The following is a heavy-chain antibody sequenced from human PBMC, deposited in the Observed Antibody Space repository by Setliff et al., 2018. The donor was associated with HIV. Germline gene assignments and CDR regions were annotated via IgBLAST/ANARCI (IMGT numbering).Heavy chain of an antibody. Sequence: SETLSLTCTVSGGSIRSHYWNWIRQSPGKGLEWIAYFYYSGSPNYNPSLKSRVTISVDTSKNQFSLKLTSVTAADTAVYYCARDQPQDYDSLTGYYTGRYFDYWGRGTLVTVSS. CDR2: FYYSGSP. CDR3: ARDQPQDYDSLTGYYTGRYFDY. CDR1: GGSIRSHY. V-gene: IGHV4-59*11. D-gene: IGHD3-9*01. J-gene: IGHJ4*02.